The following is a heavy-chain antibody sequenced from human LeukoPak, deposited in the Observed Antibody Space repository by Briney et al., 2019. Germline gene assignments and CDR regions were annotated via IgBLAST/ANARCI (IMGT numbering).Heavy chain of an antibody. V-gene: IGHV3-20*04. J-gene: IGHJ3*02. CDR1: GFTFDDYG. CDR3: ARGTEPTWMLETFDI. CDR2: INWNGGST. D-gene: IGHD1-14*01. Sequence: GGSLRLSCAASGFTFDDYGMSWVRQAPGKGVEWVSGINWNGGSTGYADSVKGRFTISRDNAKNSLYLQMNSLRAEDTALYYCARGTEPTWMLETFDIWGQGTMVTVSS.